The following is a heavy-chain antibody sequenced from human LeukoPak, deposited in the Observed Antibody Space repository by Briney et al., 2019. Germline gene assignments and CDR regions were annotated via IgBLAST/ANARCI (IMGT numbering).Heavy chain of an antibody. CDR2: ISSSSSYI. V-gene: IGHV3-21*01. Sequence: PGGSLRLSCAASGFTFSSYSMNWVRQAPGKGLEWVSSISSSSSYIYYADSVKGRFTISRDNAKNSLYLQMNSLRAEGTAVYYCASTNTEIAAAGTSDYWGQGTLVTVSS. J-gene: IGHJ4*02. D-gene: IGHD6-13*01. CDR3: ASTNTEIAAAGTSDY. CDR1: GFTFSSYS.